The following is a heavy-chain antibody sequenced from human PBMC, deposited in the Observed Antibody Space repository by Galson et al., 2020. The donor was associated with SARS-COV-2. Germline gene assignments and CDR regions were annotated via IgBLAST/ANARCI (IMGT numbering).Heavy chain of an antibody. CDR3: ASWSSGDTGDNY. CDR2: LMQDGSER. J-gene: IGHJ4*02. Sequence: IDQLGESLKISCAASGFTFSNYWMSWIRKAPGKGLEWVDPLMQDGSERYYVDSVKGRFTNSRDNAKNSLYLQMSSLRVEDTAVYYCASWSSGDTGDNYWGQGTLVTVSS. CDR1: GFTFSNYW. D-gene: IGHD5-18*01. V-gene: IGHV3-7*01.